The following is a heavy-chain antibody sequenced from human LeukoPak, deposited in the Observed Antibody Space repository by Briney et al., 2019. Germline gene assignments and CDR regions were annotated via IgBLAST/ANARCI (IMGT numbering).Heavy chain of an antibody. CDR1: GYTFTSYG. D-gene: IGHD3-22*01. CDR3: ARGTLTRYDSSGVDY. J-gene: IGHJ4*02. Sequence: ASVKVSCKASGYTFTSYGISWVRQAPGQGLEWMGWISAYNGNTNYAQKLQGRVTMTTDTSTSTAYMELRSLRSDDTAVYYCARGTLTRYDSSGVDYWGQGTLVTVSS. V-gene: IGHV1-18*01. CDR2: ISAYNGNT.